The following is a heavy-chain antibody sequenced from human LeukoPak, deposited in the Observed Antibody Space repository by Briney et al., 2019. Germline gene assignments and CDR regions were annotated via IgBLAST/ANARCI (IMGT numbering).Heavy chain of an antibody. D-gene: IGHD4-17*01. CDR3: ARDPNGDYIGAFDFQR. CDR2: LRGSGRHT. Sequence: PGGSLRLSCVASGFTFRNYAMMWVRQTQERRLEWVSALRGSGRHTFYADSVKGRFTISRDNFKNTLYLQMNSLRADDSAVYYCARDPNGDYIGAFDFQRWGLGTLVTVSS. J-gene: IGHJ1*01. V-gene: IGHV3-23*01. CDR1: GFTFRNYA.